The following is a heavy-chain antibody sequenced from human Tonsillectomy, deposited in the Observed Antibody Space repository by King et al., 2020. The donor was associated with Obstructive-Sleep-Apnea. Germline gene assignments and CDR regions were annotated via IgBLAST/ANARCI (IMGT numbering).Heavy chain of an antibody. D-gene: IGHD3-22*01. Sequence: QLVQSGGGLVQPGRSLRLSCTASGFTFSDYTMSWFRQAQGKGLEWVGLIRSKAYGGTADYAASVKGRFTISRDDSKSIAYLQMNSLKTEDTAVYYCARDLGYHDSSGYYGGHFDYWGQGTLVTVSS. V-gene: IGHV3-49*03. J-gene: IGHJ4*02. CDR1: GFTFSDYT. CDR3: ARDLGYHDSSGYYGGHFDY. CDR2: IRSKAYGGTA.